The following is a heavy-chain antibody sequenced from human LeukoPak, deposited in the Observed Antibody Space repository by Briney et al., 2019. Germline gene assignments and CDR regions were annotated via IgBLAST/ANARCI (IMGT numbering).Heavy chain of an antibody. V-gene: IGHV3-11*04. Sequence: GGSLRLSCAASGFTFSDYYMSWIRQAPGKGLEWVSYIGSSGSTIYYADSVRGRFTISRDNAQNSLYLQMNSLRAEDTAVYYCANLKAPAPDGLDIWGQGTLITVSS. CDR2: IGSSGSTI. CDR3: ANLKAPAPDGLDI. CDR1: GFTFSDYY. J-gene: IGHJ3*02.